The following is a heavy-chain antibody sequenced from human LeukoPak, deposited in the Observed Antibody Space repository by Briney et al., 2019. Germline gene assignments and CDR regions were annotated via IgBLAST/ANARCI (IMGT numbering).Heavy chain of an antibody. J-gene: IGHJ4*02. CDR1: GFTFRSYG. D-gene: IGHD2-2*01. CDR2: ISGSGDST. Sequence: GGSLRLSCAASGFTFRSYGMTWVRQAPGKGLEWVSAISGSGDSTYYADSVKGRFTISRDNSRNTLYLQMNSLRAGDTAVYYCAKSFRSTSLDYWGQGTLVTVYS. CDR3: AKSFRSTSLDY. V-gene: IGHV3-23*01.